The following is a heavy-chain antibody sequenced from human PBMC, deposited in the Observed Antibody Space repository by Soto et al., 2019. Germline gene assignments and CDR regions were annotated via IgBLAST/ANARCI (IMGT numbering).Heavy chain of an antibody. CDR3: ARIPLIPSHYGMDV. CDR1: GFTFSDHY. D-gene: IGHD3-16*01. CDR2: SRNKANSYTT. Sequence: EVQLVESGGGLAQPGGSLRLSCAASGFTFSDHYMDWVRQAPGKGPEWVGRSRNKANSYTTEYAESVKGRFTISRDDSKNSLYLQMHSLKTEDTAVYYCARIPLIPSHYGMDVWGQGTTVTVSS. V-gene: IGHV3-72*01. J-gene: IGHJ6*02.